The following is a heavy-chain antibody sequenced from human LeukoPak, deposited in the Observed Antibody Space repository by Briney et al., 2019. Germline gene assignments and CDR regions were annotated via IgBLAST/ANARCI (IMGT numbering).Heavy chain of an antibody. J-gene: IGHJ4*02. V-gene: IGHV1-18*04. D-gene: IGHD2-8*01. CDR2: ISAYNGNT. Sequence: ASVKLSCKASGYTFTSYGISWVRQAPGQGLEWMGWISAYNGNTNYAQKLQGRVTMTTDTSTSTAYMELRSLRSDDTAVYYCARGNSLLMVSYFDYWGQGTLVTVSS. CDR1: GYTFTSYG. CDR3: ARGNSLLMVSYFDY.